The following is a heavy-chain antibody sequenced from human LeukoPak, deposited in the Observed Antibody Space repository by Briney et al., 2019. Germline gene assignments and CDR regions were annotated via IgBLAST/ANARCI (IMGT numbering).Heavy chain of an antibody. V-gene: IGHV4-39*02. J-gene: IGHJ5*02. Sequence: SETLSLTCTVSGGSISSSNYYWGWIRQPPGKGLEWIGTIYYSGSTYYNSSLKSRVTISVDTSKNHFSLKVSSVTATDTAMYYCARNGALCTGGSCTRFDPWGQGTLVTVSS. CDR1: GGSISSSNYY. CDR2: IYYSGST. CDR3: ARNGALCTGGSCTRFDP. D-gene: IGHD2-15*01.